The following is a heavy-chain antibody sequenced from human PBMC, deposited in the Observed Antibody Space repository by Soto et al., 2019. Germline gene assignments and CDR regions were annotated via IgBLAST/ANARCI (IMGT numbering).Heavy chain of an antibody. CDR2: SPTTSTPI. J-gene: IGHJ2*01. CDR1: GFTFSTYN. V-gene: IGHV3-48*01. Sequence: EFQLVESGGGLVQPGGSLRLSCAASGFTFSTYNMVWVRQAPGKGLEWLSYSPTTSTPIYYADSVKGRFTISRDNAKNSLYLQMNSLRAEDTAVYYCARYYDSSGPDLWGRGTRVTVSS. D-gene: IGHD3-22*01. CDR3: ARYYDSSGPDL.